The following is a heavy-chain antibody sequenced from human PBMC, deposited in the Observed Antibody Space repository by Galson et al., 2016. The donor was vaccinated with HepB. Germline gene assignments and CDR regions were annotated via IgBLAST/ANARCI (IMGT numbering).Heavy chain of an antibody. CDR3: AREGGCSGGRCHNAAFDI. D-gene: IGHD2-15*01. V-gene: IGHV3-13*01. CDR2: LGAAGDT. CDR1: GFTFSNYD. J-gene: IGHJ3*02. Sequence: SLRLSCAASGFTFSNYDRHWVRQATGKGLEWVSALGAAGDTYYPGSVKGRFTISRENANNSLYLHMNSLRAGDTAVYYCAREGGCSGGRCHNAAFDIWGQGTMVTVSS.